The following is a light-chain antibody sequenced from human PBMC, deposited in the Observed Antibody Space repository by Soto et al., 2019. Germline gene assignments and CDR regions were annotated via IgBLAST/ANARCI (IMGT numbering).Light chain of an antibody. CDR3: SAYAGSNTLFV. V-gene: IGLV2-23*01. J-gene: IGLJ1*01. CDR1: INDVGFYDL. Sequence: QSLLTQPSSLSVSPGQSITISCTGTINDVGFYDLVSWYLQHPGQAPKLLIYEGSKRPAGVSNRFSGSKSGNTASLTISGLQAEDEADYYCSAYAGSNTLFVFRTGTKVTV. CDR2: EGS.